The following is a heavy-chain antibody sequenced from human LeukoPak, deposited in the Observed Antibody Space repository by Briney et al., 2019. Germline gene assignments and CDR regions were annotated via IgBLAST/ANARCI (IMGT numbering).Heavy chain of an antibody. V-gene: IGHV4-61*02. D-gene: IGHD3-3*01. J-gene: IGHJ4*02. Sequence: SETLSLTCTVSGGSISSGSYYWSWIRQPAGKGLEWIGRIYTSGSTNYNPSLKSRVTISVDTSKNQFSLKLSSVTAADTAVYYCAGGRFLEWFAHFDYWGQGTLVTVSS. CDR2: IYTSGST. CDR3: AGGRFLEWFAHFDY. CDR1: GGSISSGSYY.